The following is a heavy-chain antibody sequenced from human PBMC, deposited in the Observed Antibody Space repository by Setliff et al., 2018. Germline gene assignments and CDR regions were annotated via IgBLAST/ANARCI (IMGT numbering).Heavy chain of an antibody. Sequence: PSETLSLTCTVSGASLSSGSYYMWSWIRQPAGKGLEWIGRVLTGGRTEYNPSLKSRLTLSLDTSRKEFFLKMTYVTAADTAVYYCARDHDGSGYKRDWFDPWGQGILVTVSS. J-gene: IGHJ5*02. D-gene: IGHD5-12*01. V-gene: IGHV4-61*02. CDR3: ARDHDGSGYKRDWFDP. CDR2: VLTGGRT. CDR1: GASLSSGSYY.